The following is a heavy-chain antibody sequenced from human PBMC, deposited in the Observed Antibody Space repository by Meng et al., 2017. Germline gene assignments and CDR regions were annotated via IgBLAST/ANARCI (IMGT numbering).Heavy chain of an antibody. CDR3: ARAGDIVVVVAPDNWFDP. D-gene: IGHD2-15*01. V-gene: IGHV4-39*07. Sequence: SETLSLTCTVSGCSISSSSYYWGWIRQPPGKGLEWIGSIYYSGSTYYNPSLKSRVTISVDTSKNQFSLKLSSVTAADTAVYYCARAGDIVVVVAPDNWFDPWGQGTLVTVSS. J-gene: IGHJ5*02. CDR2: IYYSGST. CDR1: GCSISSSSYY.